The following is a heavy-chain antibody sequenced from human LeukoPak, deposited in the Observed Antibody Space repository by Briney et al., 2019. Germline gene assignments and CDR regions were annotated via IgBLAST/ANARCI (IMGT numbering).Heavy chain of an antibody. J-gene: IGHJ4*02. V-gene: IGHV1-2*02. CDR1: GYTFTGYY. CDR3: ARLNDYVWGSYRYWPHFDY. CDR2: INPNSGGT. Sequence: GASVKVSCKASGYTFTGYYMHWVRQAPGQGPEWMGWINPNSGGTNYAQKFQGRVTMTRDTSISTAYMELSRLRSDDTAVYYCARLNDYVWGSYRYWPHFDYWGQGPLVTVSS. D-gene: IGHD3-16*02.